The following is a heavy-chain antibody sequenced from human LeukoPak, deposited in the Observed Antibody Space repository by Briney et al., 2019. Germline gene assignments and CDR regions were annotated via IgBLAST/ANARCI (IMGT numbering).Heavy chain of an antibody. CDR2: IYYSGST. J-gene: IGHJ4*02. CDR3: ARAVAVAGIYL. D-gene: IGHD6-19*01. V-gene: IGHV4-61*01. Sequence: SETLSLTCTVSGGSVSSGSYYWSWIRQPPGKGLECIGYIYYSGSTNYNPSLKSRVTISVDTAKNQFSLKLSSVTAADTAVYDCARAVAVAGIYLWGQGTLVTVSS. CDR1: GGSVSSGSYY.